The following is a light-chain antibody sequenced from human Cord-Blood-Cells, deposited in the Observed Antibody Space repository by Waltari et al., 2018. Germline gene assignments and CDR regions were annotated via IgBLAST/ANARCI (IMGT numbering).Light chain of an antibody. CDR1: SSNIDGNY. CDR3: AAWDDSHVV. CDR2: RNN. V-gene: IGLV1-47*01. Sequence: QSVLSQPTTASGTPAARAIFSCSGISSNIDGNYVYWYQQLPGTAPKLRIYRNNQRPSGVPDRFSGSKSGTSASLAISGLRSEDESDYYCAAWDDSHVVFGGGTKLTVL. J-gene: IGLJ2*01.